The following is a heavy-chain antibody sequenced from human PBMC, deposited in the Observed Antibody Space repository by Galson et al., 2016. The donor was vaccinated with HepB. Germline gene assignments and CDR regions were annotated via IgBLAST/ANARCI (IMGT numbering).Heavy chain of an antibody. CDR3: ARAKVDCADGVCYFTWFDT. D-gene: IGHD2-8*02. CDR1: GGTVKRYS. J-gene: IGHJ5*02. CDR2: IIPIFDTP. V-gene: IGHV1-69*13. Sequence: SVKVSCKASGGTVKRYSISWMRQSRGHGLEWMGGIIPIFDTPKYAQKFQDRLTITADESTGTTYMELGSLRSDDTAVYYCARAKVDCADGVCYFTWFDTWGQGTLVTVSS.